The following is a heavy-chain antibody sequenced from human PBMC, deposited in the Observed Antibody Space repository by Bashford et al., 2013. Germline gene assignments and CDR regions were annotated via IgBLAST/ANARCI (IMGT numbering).Heavy chain of an antibody. CDR2: VEYGGIT. CDR3: SRLVYGSGWSEYFQH. J-gene: IGHJ1*01. Sequence: RQAPGKGLEWIGMVEYGGITYYNPSLKSRVTVSIDTSKTQFSLRLSSVTASDTAVYYCSRLVYGSGWSEYFQHWGQGALVTVSS. V-gene: IGHV4-39*01. D-gene: IGHD6-19*01.